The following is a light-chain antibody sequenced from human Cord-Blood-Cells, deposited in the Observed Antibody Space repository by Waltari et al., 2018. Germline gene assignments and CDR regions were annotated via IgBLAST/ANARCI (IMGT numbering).Light chain of an antibody. CDR3: QQSYSTPWT. Sequence: DLQMTPSPSSLSASVGDRVPITCRASQSISSYLNWYQQKPGKAPKLLIYAASSLQSGVPSRFSGSGSGTDFTLTISSLQPEDFATYYCQQSYSTPWTFGQGTKVEIK. CDR1: QSISSY. CDR2: AAS. J-gene: IGKJ1*01. V-gene: IGKV1-39*01.